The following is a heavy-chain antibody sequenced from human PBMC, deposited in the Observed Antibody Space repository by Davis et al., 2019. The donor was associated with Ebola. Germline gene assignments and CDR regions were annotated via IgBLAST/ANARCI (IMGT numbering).Heavy chain of an antibody. V-gene: IGHV4-31*03. J-gene: IGHJ4*02. CDR1: GGSISSGGYY. Sequence: MPSETLSLTCTVSGGSISSGGYYWSWIRQHPGKGLEWIGYIYYSGSTYYNPSLKSRVTISVDTSKNQFSLKLSSVTAADTAVYYCARARFGSSCYDYWGQGTLVTVSS. CDR3: ARARFGSSCYDY. CDR2: IYYSGST. D-gene: IGHD6-13*01.